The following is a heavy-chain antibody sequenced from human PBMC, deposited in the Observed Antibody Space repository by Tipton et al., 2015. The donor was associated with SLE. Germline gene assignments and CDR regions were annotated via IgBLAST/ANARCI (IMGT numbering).Heavy chain of an antibody. J-gene: IGHJ4*02. V-gene: IGHV4-39*01. CDR1: GGSISSSSYY. D-gene: IGHD1-14*01. CDR2: IYYSGST. Sequence: LSLTCTVSGGSISSSSYYWGWIRQPPGKEPEWIGSIYYSGSTYYTPSLKSRVTTSKNQFSLSLYSVTVEDTAVYYCARQGTGFGSGRDDYWGQGILVTVSS. CDR3: ARQGTGFGSGRDDY.